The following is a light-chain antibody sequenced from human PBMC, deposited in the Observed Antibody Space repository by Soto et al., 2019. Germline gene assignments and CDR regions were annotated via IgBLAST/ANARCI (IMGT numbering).Light chain of an antibody. V-gene: IGKV1-12*01. CDR3: QQANSFPPWT. Sequence: DIQMTQSPSTLSGSVGDRVTITCRASQTISSWLAWYQQKPGKAPKLLIYAASSLQSGVPSRFSGSGSGTDFTLTISSPQPEDFATYYCQQANSFPPWTFGQGTKV. CDR1: QTISSW. J-gene: IGKJ1*01. CDR2: AAS.